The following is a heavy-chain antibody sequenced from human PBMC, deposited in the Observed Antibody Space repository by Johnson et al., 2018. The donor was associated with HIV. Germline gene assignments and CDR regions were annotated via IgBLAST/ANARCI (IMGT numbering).Heavy chain of an antibody. CDR3: ARSLPGRGSYYAFDI. D-gene: IGHD1-26*01. CDR1: GFTFDDYD. J-gene: IGHJ3*02. V-gene: IGHV3-66*01. Sequence: VESGGSLRLSCAASGFTFDDYDMSWVRQAPGKGLEWVSVIYSGGSTYYADSVKGRFTISRDNSKNTLYLQMNSLRAEDTAVYYCARSLPGRGSYYAFDIWGQGTMVTVSS. CDR2: IYSGGST.